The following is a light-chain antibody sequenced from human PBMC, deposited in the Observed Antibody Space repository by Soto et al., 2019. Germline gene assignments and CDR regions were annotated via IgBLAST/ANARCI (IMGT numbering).Light chain of an antibody. V-gene: IGKV1-5*01. CDR2: DAS. CDR1: QSVSYW. J-gene: IGKJ3*01. CDR3: QQYGFS. Sequence: DIHMTQSPSTLSESVGDRVTITCRASQSVSYWLAWYQQKPGKAPKLLIHDASSLESGVPSRFRGGGSGQEFTLTISGLQPDDFATYYCQQYGFSFGPGTKVEMK.